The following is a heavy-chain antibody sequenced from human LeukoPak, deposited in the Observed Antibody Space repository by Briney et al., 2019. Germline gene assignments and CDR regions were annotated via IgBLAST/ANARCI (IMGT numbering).Heavy chain of an antibody. Sequence: GGSLRLSCAASGFTFSSYATTWVRQAPGKGLEWISAISGSAYSTSYADSVKGRFTISRDNSKNTLYLQMNSLRAEDTAIYYCARNTSGFKLGDAFDIWGQGTMVTVSS. CDR1: GFTFSSYA. J-gene: IGHJ3*02. CDR2: ISGSAYST. CDR3: ARNTSGFKLGDAFDI. V-gene: IGHV3-23*01. D-gene: IGHD3-22*01.